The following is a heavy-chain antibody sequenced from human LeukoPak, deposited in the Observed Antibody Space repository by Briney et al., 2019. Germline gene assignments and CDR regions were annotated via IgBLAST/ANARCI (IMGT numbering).Heavy chain of an antibody. Sequence: GGSLRLSCVASGFTFNSYAMSWVRQAPGKGLEWVSGISRSGGNTYYADSVKGRFTISRDNSKNTVYLQMNSLRAEDTAVYYCAKRDDSSSWTAFDIWGQGTMVTVSS. V-gene: IGHV3-23*01. CDR1: GFTFNSYA. J-gene: IGHJ3*02. D-gene: IGHD6-13*01. CDR3: AKRDDSSSWTAFDI. CDR2: ISRSGGNT.